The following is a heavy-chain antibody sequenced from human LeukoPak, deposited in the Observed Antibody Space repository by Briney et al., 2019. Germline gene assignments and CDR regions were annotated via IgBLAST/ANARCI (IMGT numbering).Heavy chain of an antibody. CDR3: ARQSYHYGSVAYFDS. Sequence: SETLSLTCTVSNGSIRHYYYNWIRQPPGKGLEWLGYIYASGSTNYNPSLKSRVTISMDTSKTQFSLSLSSVTAADTAVYYCARQSYHYGSVAYFDSWGQGIPVTVSS. D-gene: IGHD3-10*01. CDR1: NGSIRHYY. J-gene: IGHJ4*02. CDR2: IYASGST. V-gene: IGHV4-59*08.